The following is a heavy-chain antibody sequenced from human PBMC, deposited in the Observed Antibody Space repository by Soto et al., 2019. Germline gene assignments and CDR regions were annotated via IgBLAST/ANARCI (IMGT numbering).Heavy chain of an antibody. D-gene: IGHD3-3*01. CDR2: INPSGGST. V-gene: IGHV1-46*01. J-gene: IGHJ6*02. Sequence: ASVKVSCKASGYTFTSYYMHWVRQAPGQGLERMGIINPSGGSTSYAQKFQGRVTMTRDTSTSTVYMELSSLRSEDTAVYYCARDDSRVTIFGVVIMYSYGMDVWGQGTTVTVSS. CDR3: ARDDSRVTIFGVVIMYSYGMDV. CDR1: GYTFTSYY.